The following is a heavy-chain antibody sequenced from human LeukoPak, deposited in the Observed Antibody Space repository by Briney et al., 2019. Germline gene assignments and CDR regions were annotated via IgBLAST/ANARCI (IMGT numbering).Heavy chain of an antibody. J-gene: IGHJ6*02. CDR2: IHYSGST. D-gene: IGHD3-10*01. CDR1: GDSISRCY. V-gene: IGHV4-59*01. Sequence: SETVSLTCTVSGDSISRCYWSWNRQPPGKGLEWIGYIHYSGSTNNNPSLKSELTISIDTSKNQFSLKLSSVTAADTAVYYCARNYASGNYFDFYYYNMDVWGQGTTVTVSS. CDR3: ARNYASGNYFDFYYYNMDV.